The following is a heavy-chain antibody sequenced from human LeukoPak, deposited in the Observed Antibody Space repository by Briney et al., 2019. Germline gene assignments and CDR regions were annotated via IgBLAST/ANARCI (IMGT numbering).Heavy chain of an antibody. CDR2: ISAYNGNT. Sequence: ASAKVSCKASGYTFTSYGISWVRQAPGQGLEWMGWISAYNGNTNYAQKLQGRVTMTTDTSTSTAYMELRSLRSDDTAVYYCARGRPGDYEYYYYMDVWGKGTTVTVSS. CDR1: GYTFTSYG. CDR3: ARGRPGDYEYYYYMDV. V-gene: IGHV1-18*01. D-gene: IGHD4-17*01. J-gene: IGHJ6*03.